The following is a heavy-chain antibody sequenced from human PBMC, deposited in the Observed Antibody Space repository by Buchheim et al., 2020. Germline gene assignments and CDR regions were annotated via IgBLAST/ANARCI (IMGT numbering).Heavy chain of an antibody. J-gene: IGHJ4*02. CDR1: GFTFSSYG. D-gene: IGHD3-22*01. CDR3: AKGAGWLLQMYYFDY. CDR2: ISYDGSNK. Sequence: QVQLVESGGGVVQPGRFLRLSCAASGFTFSSYGMHWVRQAPGKGLEWVAVISYDGSNKYYADSVKGRFTISRDNSKNTLYLQMNSLRAEDTAVYYCAKGAGWLLQMYYFDYWGQGTL. V-gene: IGHV3-30*18.